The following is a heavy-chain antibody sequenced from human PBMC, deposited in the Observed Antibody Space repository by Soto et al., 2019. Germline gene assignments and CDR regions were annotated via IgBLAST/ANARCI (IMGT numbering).Heavy chain of an antibody. D-gene: IGHD4-17*01. CDR3: ASHYGDWAYFDY. Sequence: HVQLVQSGAEVKKPGASVKVSCKASGYTFTSYIMHWVRQAPGHGLEWMGIINPNGGSTSYAQQFQGRVTMTRDTSTSTVYMELSSLRSEDTAVYYCASHYGDWAYFDYWGQGTLVTVSS. CDR1: GYTFTSYI. J-gene: IGHJ4*02. CDR2: INPNGGST. V-gene: IGHV1-46*01.